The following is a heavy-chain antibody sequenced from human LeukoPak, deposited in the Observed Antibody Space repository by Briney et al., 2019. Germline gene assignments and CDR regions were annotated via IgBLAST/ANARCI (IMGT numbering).Heavy chain of an antibody. CDR2: INPNSGGT. J-gene: IGHJ5*02. CDR1: GYTFTGYY. CDR3: ARGYCSGGPCYLVENWFDP. Sequence: ASVKVSCKASGYTFTGYYMYWVRQAPGQCLEWMGRINPNSGGTDYAQNFQGRVTMTRDTSISTAYMELSRLRSDDTAVYYCARGYCSGGPCYLVENWFDPWRQGTLVTVSS. D-gene: IGHD2-15*01. V-gene: IGHV1-2*06.